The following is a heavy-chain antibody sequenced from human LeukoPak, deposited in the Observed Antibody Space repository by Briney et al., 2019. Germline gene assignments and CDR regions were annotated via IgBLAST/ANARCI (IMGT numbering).Heavy chain of an antibody. CDR3: ARESHVYGGNSFDY. D-gene: IGHD4-23*01. Sequence: ASVKVSCKASGYTFTSYYMHWVRQAPGQGLEWMGIINPSGGSTSYAQKFQGRVTMTRDTSISTAYMELSRLRSDDTAVYYCARESHVYGGNSFDYWGQGTLVTVSS. J-gene: IGHJ4*02. CDR2: INPSGGST. V-gene: IGHV1-46*01. CDR1: GYTFTSYY.